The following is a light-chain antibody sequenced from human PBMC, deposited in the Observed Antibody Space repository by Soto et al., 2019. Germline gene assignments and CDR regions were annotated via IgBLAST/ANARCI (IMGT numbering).Light chain of an antibody. CDR1: SSDVGIYNY. V-gene: IGLV2-14*01. CDR2: QVT. CDR3: SSYTGRFTFV. J-gene: IGLJ1*01. Sequence: QSVLTQPASVSGSPGQSITISCTGTSSDVGIYNYVSWYQQHPGKAPKLMIYQVTNRPSGVSNRFSGSKSGNTASLTISGLQAEDEADYYCSSYTGRFTFVFGTGTKV.